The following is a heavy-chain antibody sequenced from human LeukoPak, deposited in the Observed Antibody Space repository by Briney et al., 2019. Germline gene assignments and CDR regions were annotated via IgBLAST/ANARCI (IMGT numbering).Heavy chain of an antibody. CDR3: ARRITGNWFDP. D-gene: IGHD1-20*01. V-gene: IGHV4-39*01. J-gene: IGHJ5*02. Sequence: SETLSLTCIVSGGSISSISFYWDWIRQPPGKGLEWIGSIYFTGSTFYNPSLKSRVTISVDTSKNQFSLKLSSVTAADTAVYYCARRITGNWFDPWGQGTLVTVSS. CDR1: GGSISSISFY. CDR2: IYFTGST.